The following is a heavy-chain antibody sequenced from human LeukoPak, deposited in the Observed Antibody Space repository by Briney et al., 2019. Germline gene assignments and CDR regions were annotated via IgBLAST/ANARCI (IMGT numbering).Heavy chain of an antibody. J-gene: IGHJ4*02. CDR2: INHSGST. Sequence: PSETLSLTCAVYGGSFSGYYWSWIRQPPGKGLEWIGEINHSGSTNYNPSLKSRVTISADTSKNQFSLKLSSVTAADTAVYYCARQGPYSFDYWGQGTLVTVSS. D-gene: IGHD1-26*01. CDR1: GGSFSGYY. V-gene: IGHV4-34*01. CDR3: ARQGPYSFDY.